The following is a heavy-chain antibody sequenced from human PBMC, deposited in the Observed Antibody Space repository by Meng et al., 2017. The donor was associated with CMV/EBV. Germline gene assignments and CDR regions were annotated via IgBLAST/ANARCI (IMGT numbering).Heavy chain of an antibody. CDR2: INSDGSST. CDR1: GFTFSSYW. Sequence: GESLKISCAASGFTFSSYWMHWVRQAPGTGLVWVSRINSDGSSTSYADSVKGRFTISRDNAKNTLYLQMNSLRAEDTAVYYCARGSGVPPYYDFWSGYYGIDYWGQGTLVTVSS. CDR3: ARGSGVPPYYDFWSGYYGIDY. V-gene: IGHV3-74*01. D-gene: IGHD3-3*01. J-gene: IGHJ4*02.